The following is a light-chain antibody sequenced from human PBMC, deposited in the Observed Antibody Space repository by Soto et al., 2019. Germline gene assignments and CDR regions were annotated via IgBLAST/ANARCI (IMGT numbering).Light chain of an antibody. CDR3: TSFTSISTWV. V-gene: IGLV2-14*03. Sequence: QSVLTQPASVSGSPGQSITISCTGTSSDVGGYNYVSWFQQHPGKAPKLKIYEVSNRPSGVSNRFSGSKSGYTASLTISELHAEDEADYYCTSFTSISTWVFGGGTKLTVL. CDR2: EVS. CDR1: SSDVGGYNY. J-gene: IGLJ3*02.